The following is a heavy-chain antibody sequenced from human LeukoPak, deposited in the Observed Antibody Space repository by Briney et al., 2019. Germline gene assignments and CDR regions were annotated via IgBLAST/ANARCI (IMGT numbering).Heavy chain of an antibody. J-gene: IGHJ6*02. Sequence: SETLSLTCTVSGGSISSYYWSWIRQPPGKGLEWIGYIYYSGRTNCNPSLKSRVTISVDTSKNEISLKLSSVTAADTAFYYCARDVGGNSPRYYYGLDVWGQGTTVTVSS. CDR2: IYYSGRT. CDR1: GGSISSYY. D-gene: IGHD4-23*01. V-gene: IGHV4-59*01. CDR3: ARDVGGNSPRYYYGLDV.